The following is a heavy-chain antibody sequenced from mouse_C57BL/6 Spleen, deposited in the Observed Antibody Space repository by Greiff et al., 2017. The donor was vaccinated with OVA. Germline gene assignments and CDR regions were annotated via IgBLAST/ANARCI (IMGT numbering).Heavy chain of an antibody. CDR2: ISSGGDYI. CDR3: TREDYGSSYGGDY. V-gene: IGHV5-9-1*02. CDR1: GFTFSSYA. D-gene: IGHD1-1*01. Sequence: EVQLQESGEGLVKPGGSLKLSCAASGFTFSSYAMSWVRQTPEQRLEWVAYISSGGDYIYYADTVKGRVTIARDNARDTLYLQMSSLKSEYTAMYYCTREDYGSSYGGDYWGQGTTLTVSS. J-gene: IGHJ2*01.